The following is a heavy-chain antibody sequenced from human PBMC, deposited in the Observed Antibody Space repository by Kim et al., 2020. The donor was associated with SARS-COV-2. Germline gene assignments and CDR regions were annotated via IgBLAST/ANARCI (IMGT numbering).Heavy chain of an antibody. CDR2: IYISGSTSYN. CDR3: AREMDSRLTGYSMKVDRTDV. D-gene: IGHD3-9*01. V-gene: IGHV4-61*02. Sequence: SETLSLTCTVSGGSVSSDSYFWSWIRQPAGKGLEWIGRIYISGSTSYNSYNTSLKSRVTISVDTSKKRFSLELKSVTAADTAVYYCAREMDSRLTGYSMKVDRTDVWGQGTTVTVSS. J-gene: IGHJ6*02. CDR1: GGSVSSDSYF.